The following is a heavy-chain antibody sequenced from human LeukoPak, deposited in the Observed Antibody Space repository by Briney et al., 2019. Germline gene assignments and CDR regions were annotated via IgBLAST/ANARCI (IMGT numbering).Heavy chain of an antibody. CDR1: GGTFSSYA. CDR2: IIPILGIA. J-gene: IGHJ4*02. CDR3: AREGSSGWDY. D-gene: IGHD6-19*01. Sequence: SVKVSCKASGGTFSSYAISWVRRAPGQGLEWMGRIIPILGIANYAQKFQGRVTITADKSTSTAYMELSSLRSEDTAVYYCAREGSSGWDYWGQGTLVTVSS. V-gene: IGHV1-69*04.